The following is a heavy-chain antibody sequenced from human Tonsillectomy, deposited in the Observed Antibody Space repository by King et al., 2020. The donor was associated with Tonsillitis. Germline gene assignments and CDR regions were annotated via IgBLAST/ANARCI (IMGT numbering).Heavy chain of an antibody. V-gene: IGHV3-23*03. J-gene: IGHJ4*01. CDR1: GFPFSSYA. CDR3: AGGYSYRNKDY. D-gene: IGHD5-18*01. Sequence: VQLVESGGGLVQPGGSLRLSCAASGFPFSSYAMSWVRQAPGKGLEWVSDIYSGGSSTYYADLVKGRFTISRDNSKNTLYLQMNSLRAEDTAVYYCAGGYSYRNKDYWGQGTLVTVSS. CDR2: IYSGGSST.